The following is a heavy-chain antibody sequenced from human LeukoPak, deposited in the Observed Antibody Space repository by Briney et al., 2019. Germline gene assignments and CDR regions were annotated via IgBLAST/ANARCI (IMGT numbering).Heavy chain of an antibody. CDR1: GFTFSSYA. V-gene: IGHV3-7*01. CDR3: ARHVEISF. Sequence: GGSLRLSCAASGFTFSSYAMHWVRQAPGKGLEWVANIREDGTEKNYVDSVKGRFTISRDNAKNSLFLQMSNLRDDDTAIYYCARHVEISFWGQGTLVTVSS. D-gene: IGHD3-3*01. CDR2: IREDGTEK. J-gene: IGHJ4*02.